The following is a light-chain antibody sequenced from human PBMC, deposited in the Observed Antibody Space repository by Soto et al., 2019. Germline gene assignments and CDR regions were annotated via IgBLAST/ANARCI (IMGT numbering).Light chain of an antibody. CDR3: QQYSKWPPRYT. CDR1: QSVTSY. Sequence: EIVLTQSPGTLSLSPGERATVPCSSSQSVTSYLSSYQQKPDQPPRLLIYDASNAATGIPARFSGSGCGTDFSLTISSMQSEDFEIYFCQQYSKWPPRYTFGQGTKVDIK. J-gene: IGKJ2*01. V-gene: IGKV3-11*01. CDR2: DAS.